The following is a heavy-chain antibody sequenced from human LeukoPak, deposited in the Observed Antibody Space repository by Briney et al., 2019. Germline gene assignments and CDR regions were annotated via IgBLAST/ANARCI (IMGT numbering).Heavy chain of an antibody. J-gene: IGHJ5*02. CDR1: GYTFTSYD. D-gene: IGHD3-10*01. Sequence: ASVKVSCKASGYTFTSYDINWVRQATGQGLEWMGWMNPNSGNTGYAQKFQGRVTMTRNTSISTAYMELSSLRSEDTAVYYCARGSSGSNWFDPWGQGTLVTISS. CDR3: ARGSSGSNWFDP. CDR2: MNPNSGNT. V-gene: IGHV1-8*01.